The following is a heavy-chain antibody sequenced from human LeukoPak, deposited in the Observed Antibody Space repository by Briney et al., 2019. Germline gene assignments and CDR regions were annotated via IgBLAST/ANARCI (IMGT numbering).Heavy chain of an antibody. D-gene: IGHD3-22*01. J-gene: IGHJ6*02. CDR2: ISAYNGNT. V-gene: IGHV1-18*01. Sequence: ASVKVSCKASGYTFTSYGISWVRQAPGQGLEWMGWISAYNGNTNYAQKLQGRVTMTTDTSTSTAYMELRSLRSEDTAVYYCARVVFDSSGYYLGDYYYGMDVWGQGTTVTVSS. CDR3: ARVVFDSSGYYLGDYYYGMDV. CDR1: GYTFTSYG.